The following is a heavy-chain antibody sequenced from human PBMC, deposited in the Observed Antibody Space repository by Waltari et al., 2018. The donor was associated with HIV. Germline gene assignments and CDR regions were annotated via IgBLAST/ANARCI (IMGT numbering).Heavy chain of an antibody. CDR3: ARDHYYGSCGYYSDY. CDR1: GSTFPDHG. J-gene: IGHJ4*02. D-gene: IGHD3-22*01. V-gene: IGHV1-18*01. CDR2: ISGYNGDT. Sequence: QVHLVQSGAELRKPGASVTVYCKASGSTFPDHGITWVRQAPGQGLEWMGWISGYNGDTKYAQKVRGRVTMTTDTSTSTAYLEMGSLRFDDTAVYYCARDHYYGSCGYYSDYWGQGTLVTVSS.